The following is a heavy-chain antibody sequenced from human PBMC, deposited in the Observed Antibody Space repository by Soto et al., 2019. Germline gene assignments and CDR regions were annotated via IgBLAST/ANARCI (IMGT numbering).Heavy chain of an antibody. CDR2: INPSGGSA. CDR1: GYTFTSYY. Sequence: EASVKVSCKASGYTFTSYYMHWVRQAPGQGLEWMGIINPSGGSATYAQKLQGRVTMTRDTSTSTAYMELRSLRSDDTAVYYCARDLTGRNWFDPWGQGTLVTVSS. J-gene: IGHJ5*02. CDR3: ARDLTGRNWFDP. V-gene: IGHV1-46*01. D-gene: IGHD3-9*01.